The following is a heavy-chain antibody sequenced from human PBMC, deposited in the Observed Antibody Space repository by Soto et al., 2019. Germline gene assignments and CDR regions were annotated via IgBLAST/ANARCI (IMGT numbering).Heavy chain of an antibody. CDR1: GNTFNGHF. Sequence: GASVKVSCKASGNTFNGHFMHWVRQAPGQGLEWMGWINPNSGGTRYAQKFQGWVTMTGDTSIRTAYMDLSRLKSDDTAVYYCARNFGMVATEITYYYYGMDVWGQGTTVTVSS. CDR3: ARNFGMVATEITYYYYGMDV. V-gene: IGHV1-2*04. D-gene: IGHD5-12*01. CDR2: INPNSGGT. J-gene: IGHJ6*02.